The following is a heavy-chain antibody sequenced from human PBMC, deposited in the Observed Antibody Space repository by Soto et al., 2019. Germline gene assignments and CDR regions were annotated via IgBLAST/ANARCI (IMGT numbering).Heavy chain of an antibody. J-gene: IGHJ3*02. D-gene: IGHD7-27*01. CDR3: ARHLGSLGGAFDI. CDR2: IYPGDSDT. Sequence: GESLKISCKGSGYSFSTYWIGWVRQMPGKGLEWMGIIYPGDSDTKYSPSFQGQVTISADKSISTAYLQWSSLKASDTAMYYCARHLGSLGGAFDIWGQGTMVTVSS. V-gene: IGHV5-51*01. CDR1: GYSFSTYW.